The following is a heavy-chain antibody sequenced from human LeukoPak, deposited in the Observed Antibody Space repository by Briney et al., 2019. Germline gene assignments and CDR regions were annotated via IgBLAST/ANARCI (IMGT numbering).Heavy chain of an antibody. CDR3: ARIHLGVTTVDY. CDR1: GFTFSSYA. D-gene: IGHD2-21*02. J-gene: IGHJ4*02. V-gene: IGHV4-38-2*01. CDR2: IYYSGST. Sequence: LRLSCAASGFTFSSYAMSWIRQPPGKGLEWIGSIYYSGSTYNDPSLKSRVAMSVDTSKNQFSLKLTSVTAADTAVYYCARIHLGVTTVDYWGQGTLVTVSS.